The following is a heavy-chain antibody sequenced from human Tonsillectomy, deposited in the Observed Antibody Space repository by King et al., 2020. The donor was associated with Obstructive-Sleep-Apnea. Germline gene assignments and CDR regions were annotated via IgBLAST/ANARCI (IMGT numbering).Heavy chain of an antibody. CDR3: AKDSMDYDTLTGPVDY. J-gene: IGHJ4*02. CDR1: GFTFRNYA. V-gene: IGHV3-23*04. CDR2: ISGSGVST. D-gene: IGHD3-9*01. Sequence: VQLVESGGGLVQPGGSLRLSCAGSGFTFRNYAMIWVRPVPGKGLEWVSVISGSGVSTHYAESGKGRFTISRDNSKNTLDLQMTSLRAEDTAVYYCAKDSMDYDTLTGPVDYWGQGTLVTVS.